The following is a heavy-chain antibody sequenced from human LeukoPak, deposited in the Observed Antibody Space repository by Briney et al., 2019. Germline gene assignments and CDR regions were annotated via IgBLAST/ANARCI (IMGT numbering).Heavy chain of an antibody. J-gene: IGHJ4*02. Sequence: PSETRSLTCTVSGGSISSYYWSWIRQPPGKGLEWIGYIYYSGSTNYNPSLKSRVTISVDTSKNQFSLKLSSVTAADTAVYYCARGQWLVKEFDYWGQGTLVTVSS. V-gene: IGHV4-59*01. CDR2: IYYSGST. CDR3: ARGQWLVKEFDY. CDR1: GGSISSYY. D-gene: IGHD6-19*01.